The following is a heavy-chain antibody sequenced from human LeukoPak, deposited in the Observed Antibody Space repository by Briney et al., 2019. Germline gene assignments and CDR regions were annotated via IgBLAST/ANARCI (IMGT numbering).Heavy chain of an antibody. Sequence: SQTLSLTCDISGDSVSNNWATWNWIRQSPSGGLEWLGRTFYRTQWYSDSAVSVKSRITINPDTSKNAFSLHLNSVTPEDTAVYYCARGTYDTHGYFSYYFDYWGQGTLVTVSS. D-gene: IGHD3-22*01. V-gene: IGHV6-1*01. CDR2: TFYRTQWYS. J-gene: IGHJ4*02. CDR1: GDSVSNNWAT. CDR3: ARGTYDTHGYFSYYFDY.